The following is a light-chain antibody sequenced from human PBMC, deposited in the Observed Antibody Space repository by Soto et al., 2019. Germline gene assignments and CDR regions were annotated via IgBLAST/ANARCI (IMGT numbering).Light chain of an antibody. J-gene: IGKJ4*01. CDR2: GAS. CDR3: QQYGTLPLS. Sequence: EILLTQSPGTLSLSQGDRATLSCRASQSLTNTFLAWYQQIPGQTPRPLIYGASTRATGIPYRFSGSGSGTDFTLTISRLEPEEFEVYFCQQYGTLPLSFGGGTKVEIK. CDR1: QSLTNTF. V-gene: IGKV3-20*01.